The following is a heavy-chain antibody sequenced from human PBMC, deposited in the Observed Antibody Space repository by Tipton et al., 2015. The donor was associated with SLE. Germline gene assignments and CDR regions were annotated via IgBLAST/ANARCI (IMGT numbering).Heavy chain of an antibody. CDR3: ARGRGSSSSGHY. CDR2: IYYSGST. Sequence: TLSLTCTVSGGSISSYYWSWIRQPPGKGLEWIGYIYYSGSTNYNPSLKSRVTITVDTSKNQFSLKLSSVTAADTAVYYCARGRGSSSSGHYWGKGTLVTVSS. CDR1: GGSISSYY. V-gene: IGHV4-59*12. J-gene: IGHJ4*02. D-gene: IGHD6-6*01.